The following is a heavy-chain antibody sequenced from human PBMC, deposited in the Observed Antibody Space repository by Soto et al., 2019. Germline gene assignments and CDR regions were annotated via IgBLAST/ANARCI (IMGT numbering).Heavy chain of an antibody. CDR2: IKSKTDGGAK. V-gene: IGHV3-15*07. J-gene: IGHJ4*02. CDR3: TTGGRYDFWSGYSNKFDY. D-gene: IGHD3-3*01. Sequence: GGSLRLSCAASGFTFSNAWMNWVRQAPGKGLEWVGRIKSKTDGGAKDYAAPVKGRFNISRDDSKNTLYLQMNSLKTEDTAVYYCTTGGRYDFWSGYSNKFDYWGQGTLVTVSS. CDR1: GFTFSNAW.